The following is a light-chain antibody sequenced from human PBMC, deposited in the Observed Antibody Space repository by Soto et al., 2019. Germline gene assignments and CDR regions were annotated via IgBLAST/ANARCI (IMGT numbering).Light chain of an antibody. CDR3: AAWDDSLRGPL. CDR1: SSNIGTNY. J-gene: IGLJ3*02. V-gene: IGLV1-47*01. CDR2: RND. Sequence: QSALTQPPSTSGTPGQRVTISCSGSSSNIGTNYVYWYQQFPGTAPKLLIYRNDQRPSGVPDRFSGSKSGTSASLAISGLRSEDEADYYCAAWDDSLRGPLFGGGTKLTVL.